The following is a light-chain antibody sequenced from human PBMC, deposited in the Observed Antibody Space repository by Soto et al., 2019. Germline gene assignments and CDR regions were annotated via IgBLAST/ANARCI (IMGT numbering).Light chain of an antibody. V-gene: IGLV2-14*01. J-gene: IGLJ3*02. Sequence: QSALTQPASVSGSPGQSITISCTGTSSDVGGYNYVSWYQQHPGKAPKLMIYDVSNRPSGVSNRFSGSKSGNTASLTISGLQAEDEADYYCSSSTSSSSWVFGGGTSSPS. CDR1: SSDVGGYNY. CDR3: SSSTSSSSWV. CDR2: DVS.